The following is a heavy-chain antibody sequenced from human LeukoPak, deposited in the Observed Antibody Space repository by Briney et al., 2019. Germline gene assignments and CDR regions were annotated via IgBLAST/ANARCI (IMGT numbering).Heavy chain of an antibody. CDR1: GFTFSRYS. D-gene: IGHD6-19*01. Sequence: GGSLRLSCAASGFTFSRYSMKWVREAPGKGVEWVSYISSSSSTIYYADSVNGRFTISRDNAKNSLYLQMNSLRAEDTAVYYCARDDGVPRWLAHDAFDIWGQGTMVTVSS. V-gene: IGHV3-48*01. J-gene: IGHJ3*02. CDR2: ISSSSSTI. CDR3: ARDDGVPRWLAHDAFDI.